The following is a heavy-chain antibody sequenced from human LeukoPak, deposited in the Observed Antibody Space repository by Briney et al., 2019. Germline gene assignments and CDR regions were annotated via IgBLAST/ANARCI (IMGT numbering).Heavy chain of an antibody. CDR1: GGSFSGYY. V-gene: IGHV4-34*01. D-gene: IGHD6-13*01. J-gene: IGHJ1*01. CDR3: ARPSSSSWYEVEYFQH. Sequence: TSETLSLTCAVYGGSFSGYYWSWIRQPPGKGLEWIGEINHSGGTNYNPSLKSRVTISVDTSKNQFSLKLSSVTAADTAVYYCARPSSSSWYEVEYFQHWGQGTLVTVSS. CDR2: INHSGGT.